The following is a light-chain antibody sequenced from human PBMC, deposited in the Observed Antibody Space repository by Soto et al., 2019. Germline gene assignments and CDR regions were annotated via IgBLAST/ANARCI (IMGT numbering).Light chain of an antibody. J-gene: IGLJ1*01. Sequence: QSDLTQPPSVSGAPGQRVTISCTGTTSNIGTHYDVHWYQQLPGAAPKLLIYANTNRPSGVPDRFSGSKSDTSASLAITGLQAEDEADYYCQSYDISLSGYVFGTGTKLTVL. CDR2: ANT. CDR1: TSNIGTHYD. CDR3: QSYDISLSGYV. V-gene: IGLV1-40*01.